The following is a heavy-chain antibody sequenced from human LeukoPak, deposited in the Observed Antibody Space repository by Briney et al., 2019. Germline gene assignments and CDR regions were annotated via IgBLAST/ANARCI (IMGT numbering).Heavy chain of an antibody. J-gene: IGHJ4*02. D-gene: IGHD3-16*01. CDR1: GYTFSTYG. V-gene: IGHV3-23*01. CDR2: ISGSGRST. Sequence: PPGGSLRLSCAASGYTFSTYGMSWVRQAPGKGLEWVSGISGSGRSTYYADSVKGRFNISRDNSKSTLYLQMNSLRAEDTAVYYCAKLRVGGLRGGTFDYWGQGTLVTVSS. CDR3: AKLRVGGLRGGTFDY.